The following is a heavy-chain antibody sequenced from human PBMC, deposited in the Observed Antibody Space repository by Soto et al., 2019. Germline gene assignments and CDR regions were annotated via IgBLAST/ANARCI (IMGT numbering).Heavy chain of an antibody. CDR2: IYSAGGT. D-gene: IGHD3-10*01. V-gene: IGHV3-53*04. J-gene: IGHJ6*03. CDR3: ARDNDYASGSSNPGDMDV. CDR1: GFTVSSNY. Sequence: EVQLVESGGGLVQPGGSLRLSCAASGFTVSSNYMSWVRQAPGKGLEWVSVIYSAGGTYYADSVKGRFTISRHNSKNTVYLQMNGLRAEDTAVYYCARDNDYASGSSNPGDMDVWGKGTTVTVSS.